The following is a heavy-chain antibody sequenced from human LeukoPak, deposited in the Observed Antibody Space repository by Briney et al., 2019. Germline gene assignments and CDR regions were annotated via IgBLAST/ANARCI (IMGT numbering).Heavy chain of an antibody. J-gene: IGHJ5*02. V-gene: IGHV4-4*07. D-gene: IGHD1-7*01. Sequence: SETLSLTCTVSGASISSYYWSWIRQPAGKALEWIGRIYVTGSSTYNPSLESRVTMSLDTSKNHFSLKLRSVTAADTAVYYCARDSGTTGEVKFDPWGQGTLVTVSS. CDR1: GASISSYY. CDR2: IYVTGSS. CDR3: ARDSGTTGEVKFDP.